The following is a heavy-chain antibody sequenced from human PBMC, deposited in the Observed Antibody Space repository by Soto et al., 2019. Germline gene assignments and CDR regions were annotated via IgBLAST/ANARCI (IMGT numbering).Heavy chain of an antibody. J-gene: IGHJ6*02. CDR1: GYSFTSYW. Sequence: PGESLKISCKGSGYSFTSYWIGWVRQMPGKGLEWMGIIYPDDSDTRYSPSFQGQVTISADKSFSTAYLQWSSLKASDTAMYYCARTSAAGKYYYGMEVWGQGTTVTVSS. D-gene: IGHD6-13*01. CDR2: IYPDDSDT. V-gene: IGHV5-51*01. CDR3: ARTSAAGKYYYGMEV.